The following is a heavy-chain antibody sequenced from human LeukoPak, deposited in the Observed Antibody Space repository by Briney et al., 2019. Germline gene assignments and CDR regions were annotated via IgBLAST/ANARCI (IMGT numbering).Heavy chain of an antibody. D-gene: IGHD3-10*01. CDR3: ARDSYFGSGSYYDS. CDR2: ISSSGSTM. V-gene: IGHV3-48*03. J-gene: IGHJ4*02. CDR1: GFTLSSYE. Sequence: GGSLRLSCAASGFTLSSYEMNWVRQAPGKGLEWVAYISSSGSTMYYAGSVKGRFTISRDNAKNSLYLQMNNLRAEDTAVYYCARDSYFGSGSYYDSWGQGTLVTVSS.